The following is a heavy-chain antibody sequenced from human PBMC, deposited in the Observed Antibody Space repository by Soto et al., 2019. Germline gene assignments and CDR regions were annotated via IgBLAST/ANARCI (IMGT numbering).Heavy chain of an antibody. Sequence: QVQLQESGPGLVKPSQTLSLTCTVSGGSMRNADFYWSWIRQPPGKGLEWIGYIYYTGVTFYNPSLKSRVSISVDTSKNQFSLNLRSVTAADTAVYFCARDSAPYNDNYDSPDWGQGTLFAVSS. V-gene: IGHV4-30-4*01. CDR3: ARDSAPYNDNYDSPD. D-gene: IGHD3-3*01. J-gene: IGHJ4*02. CDR2: IYYTGVT. CDR1: GGSMRNADFY.